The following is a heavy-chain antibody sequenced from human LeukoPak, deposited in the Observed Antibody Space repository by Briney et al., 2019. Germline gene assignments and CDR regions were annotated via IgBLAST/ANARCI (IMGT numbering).Heavy chain of an antibody. CDR1: GFTFSSYE. V-gene: IGHV3-48*03. Sequence: PGGSLRLSCAASGFTFSSYEMNWVRQAPGKGLEWVSYISSSGSTIYYADSVKGRFTISRDNAKNSLYLQMNSLRAGDTAVYYCASRGYSSSWHEGAWDYWGQGTLVTVSS. J-gene: IGHJ4*02. CDR3: ASRGYSSSWHEGAWDY. CDR2: ISSSGSTI. D-gene: IGHD6-13*01.